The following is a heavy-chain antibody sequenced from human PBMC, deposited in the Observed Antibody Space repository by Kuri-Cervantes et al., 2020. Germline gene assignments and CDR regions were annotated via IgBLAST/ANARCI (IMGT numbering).Heavy chain of an antibody. CDR2: INPNSGGT. V-gene: IGHV1-2*02. J-gene: IGHJ6*03. CDR3: ARAPLPSVATASGYMDV. Sequence: ASVKVSCKESGYTSTSYYMHWVRQAPGQGLEWMGWINPNSGGTNYAQKFQGRVTMTRDTSISTAYMELSRLRSDDTAVYYCARAPLPSVATASGYMDVWGKGTTVTVSS. D-gene: IGHD5-12*01. CDR1: GYTSTSYY.